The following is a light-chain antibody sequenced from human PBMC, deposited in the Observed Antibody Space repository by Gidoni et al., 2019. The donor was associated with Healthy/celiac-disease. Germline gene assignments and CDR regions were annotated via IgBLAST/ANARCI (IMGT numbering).Light chain of an antibody. V-gene: IGKV3-11*01. CDR3: QQRSNWPYT. Sequence: DIVFTHSPATLSLSPGEKATLSCRASQSVSSYLAWYQQKPGQAPRLLIYEAYNRATGIPARFSGSGSGTEFTLTISSLEPEEFAVYYCQQRSNWPYTFGQGTKLEIK. CDR2: EAY. J-gene: IGKJ2*01. CDR1: QSVSSY.